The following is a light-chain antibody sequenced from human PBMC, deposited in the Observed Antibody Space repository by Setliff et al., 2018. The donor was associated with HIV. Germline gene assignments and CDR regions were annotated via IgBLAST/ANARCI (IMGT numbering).Light chain of an antibody. CDR2: EVN. Sequence: QSVLTQPASVSGSLGQSIIISCTGTTSDIGSYNRVSWYQQRPGTAPKLIIYEVNKRPSGVSNRFSGSKSGTTASLAISGLQADDEADYYCCSYAGSNIFVVFGTGTKVTVL. CDR3: CSYAGSNIFVV. V-gene: IGLV2-23*02. CDR1: TSDIGSYNR. J-gene: IGLJ1*01.